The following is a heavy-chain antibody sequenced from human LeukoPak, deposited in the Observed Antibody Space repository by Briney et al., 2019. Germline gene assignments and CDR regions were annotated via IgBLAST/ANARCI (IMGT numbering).Heavy chain of an antibody. D-gene: IGHD3-3*01. Sequence: ASVKVSCKASGGTFSSYAISWVRQAPGQGLEWMGGIIPIVGTANYAQKFQGRVTITADESTSTAYMELSSLRSEDTAVYYCARDHYDFWSGHLNFDYWGQGTLVTVSS. CDR3: ARDHYDFWSGHLNFDY. J-gene: IGHJ4*02. V-gene: IGHV1-69*13. CDR1: GGTFSSYA. CDR2: IIPIVGTA.